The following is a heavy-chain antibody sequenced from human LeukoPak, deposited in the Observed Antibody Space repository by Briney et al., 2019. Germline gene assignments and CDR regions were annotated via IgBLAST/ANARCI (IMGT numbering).Heavy chain of an antibody. CDR1: GYTFTSDS. CDR2: IDAGNGDT. D-gene: IGHD2-2*01. J-gene: IGHJ4*02. CDR3: ARGSTSDWPLDH. Sequence: ASVKVSCKTSGYTFTSDSISWVRQAPGQRFEWMGWIDAGNGDTRYSQKFQGRVTITRDTSASTAYIELRSLRSEDTAMYYCARGSTSDWPLDHWGQETLVTISS. V-gene: IGHV1-3*01.